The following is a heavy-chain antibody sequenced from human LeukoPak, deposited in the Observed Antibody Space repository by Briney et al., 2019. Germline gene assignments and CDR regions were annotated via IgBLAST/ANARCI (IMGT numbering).Heavy chain of an antibody. V-gene: IGHV3-74*01. D-gene: IGHD2-15*01. CDR1: GLTFSSNW. Sequence: GGSLRLSCAASGLTFSSNWMHWVRQSPGKGLVWVSRINSDGTSTSYADSVKGRFTISRDNAKNSLYLQMNSLRAEDTAVYYCAKDRLTYYYYGMDVWGQGTTVTVSS. CDR3: AKDRLTYYYYGMDV. J-gene: IGHJ6*02. CDR2: INSDGTST.